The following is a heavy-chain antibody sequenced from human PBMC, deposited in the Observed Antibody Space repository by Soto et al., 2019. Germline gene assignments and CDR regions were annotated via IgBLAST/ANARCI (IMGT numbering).Heavy chain of an antibody. Sequence: ASVKVSCKASGYTFTSYYMHWVRQAPGQGLEWMGIINPSGGSTSYAQKFQGRVTMTRDTSTSTVYMELSSLRSEDTAVYYCARDDTKPRGDSYGYHPVGFDDWGQGTLVTVAS. CDR2: INPSGGST. CDR1: GYTFTSYY. V-gene: IGHV1-46*01. J-gene: IGHJ4*02. CDR3: ARDDTKPRGDSYGYHPVGFDD. D-gene: IGHD5-18*01.